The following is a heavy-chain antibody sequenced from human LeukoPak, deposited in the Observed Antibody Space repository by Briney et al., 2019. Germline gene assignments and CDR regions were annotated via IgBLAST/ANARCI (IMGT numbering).Heavy chain of an antibody. D-gene: IGHD3-10*01. Sequence: SGTLSLTCAVSGGSISSSNWWSWIRQPPGKGLEWIGSIYKTGSTNYSPSPKSRVFISVDTSNNQFSLNMNSVTAADTAVYFCTRHQTNNYGPGTPFDFWGQGTLVSVSS. CDR1: GGSISSSNW. V-gene: IGHV4-4*02. CDR2: IYKTGST. J-gene: IGHJ4*02. CDR3: TRHQTNNYGPGTPFDF.